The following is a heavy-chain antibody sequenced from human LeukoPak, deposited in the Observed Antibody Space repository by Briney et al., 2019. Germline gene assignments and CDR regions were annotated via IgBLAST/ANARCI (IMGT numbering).Heavy chain of an antibody. CDR3: ARGTLGYCSSTSCYSFDY. CDR2: ISWNSGSI. D-gene: IGHD2-2*01. J-gene: IGHJ4*02. CDR1: GFTFDDYA. Sequence: GRSLRLSCAASGFTFDDYAMHWVRHTPGKGLEWVSGISWNSGSIGYADSVKGRFTISRDNAENSLYLQMNSLRAEDTAVYYCARGTLGYCSSTSCYSFDYWGQGTLVTVSS. V-gene: IGHV3-9*01.